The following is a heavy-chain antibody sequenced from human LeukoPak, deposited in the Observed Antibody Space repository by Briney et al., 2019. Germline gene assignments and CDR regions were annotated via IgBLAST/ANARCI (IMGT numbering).Heavy chain of an antibody. D-gene: IGHD6-13*01. CDR3: ARGSSWSYDY. Sequence: GGSLRLSCAPSGFTFCSYSMNWVREAPGKELVWVSSIRNSGNNIYYPDSVKGRFTTSRDNAKISLYLQMSSLRAEDTAVYYCARGSSWSYDYWGRGTLVTVSS. V-gene: IGHV3-21*06. CDR1: GFTFCSYS. CDR2: IRNSGNNI. J-gene: IGHJ4*02.